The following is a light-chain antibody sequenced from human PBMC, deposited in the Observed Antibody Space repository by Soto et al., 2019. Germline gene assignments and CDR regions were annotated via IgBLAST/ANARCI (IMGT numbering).Light chain of an antibody. CDR1: QSVSSN. CDR2: GAS. J-gene: IGKJ2*01. Sequence: EIVMTQSPATLSVSPGERATLSCRASQSVSSNLAWYQQNPGQPPRLLIYGASTRATGIPARFSGSGSGTEVTLTISSLQSEDFAVYYCQQYNNWPPNTFGQGTKLEIK. CDR3: QQYNNWPPNT. V-gene: IGKV3-15*01.